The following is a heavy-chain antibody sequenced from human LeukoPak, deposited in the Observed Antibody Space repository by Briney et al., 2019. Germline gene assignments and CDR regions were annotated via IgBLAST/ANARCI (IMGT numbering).Heavy chain of an antibody. J-gene: IGHJ4*02. Sequence: GGSLRLSCAASGFTFSSYSMNWVRQAPGKGLEWVSSISSSSSYIYYADSVKGRFTISRDNAKNSLYLQMNSLRAEDAAVYYCARDLNEGFCGGDWSTLYYFDYWGQGTLVTVSS. CDR2: ISSSSSYI. V-gene: IGHV3-21*01. CDR3: ARDLNEGFCGGDWSTLYYFDY. CDR1: GFTFSSYS. D-gene: IGHD2-21*02.